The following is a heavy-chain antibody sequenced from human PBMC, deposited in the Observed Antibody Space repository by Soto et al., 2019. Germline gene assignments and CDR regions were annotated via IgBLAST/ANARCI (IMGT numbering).Heavy chain of an antibody. CDR3: AKGGTADSPHPDY. V-gene: IGHV3-23*01. D-gene: IGHD2-15*01. Sequence: EVELLESGGGLVQPGGSLRLSCAASGFTFSSFAMTWVRQVPGKGLEWVSSISAGDDSTYYADSVKGRFAISRDNSKNTLYLQMNSLRADDTALYHCAKGGTADSPHPDYWGQGTLVTVSS. CDR2: ISAGDDST. J-gene: IGHJ4*02. CDR1: GFTFSSFA.